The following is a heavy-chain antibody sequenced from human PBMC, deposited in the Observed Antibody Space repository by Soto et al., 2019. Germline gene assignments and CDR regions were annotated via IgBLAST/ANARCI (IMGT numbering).Heavy chain of an antibody. CDR2: IYYSRST. V-gene: IGHV4-59*08. D-gene: IGHD6-13*01. CDR1: GGSISSYY. J-gene: IGHJ5*02. Sequence: SSETLSLTCTVSGGSISSYYWSWIRQPPGKGLEWIGYIYYSRSTNYNPSLKSRVTISVDTSKNQFSLKLSSVTAADTAVYYCARRTSSWYVSWFDPWGQGTLVTVSS. CDR3: ARRTSSWYVSWFDP.